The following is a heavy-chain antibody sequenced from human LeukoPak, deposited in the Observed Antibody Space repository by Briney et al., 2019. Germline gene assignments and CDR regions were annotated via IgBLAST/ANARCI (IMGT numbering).Heavy chain of an antibody. CDR2: ISTSGST. D-gene: IGHD5-18*01. V-gene: IGHV4-4*07. Sequence: SETLSLTCTVSVGSISSYYWSWIRQPAGKGLEWIGRISTSGSTNYNPSLKSRVTMSVDTSENQFSLNLSSVTAADTAVYYCAREPGFLDTASFDYWGQGTLVTVSS. CDR3: AREPGFLDTASFDY. J-gene: IGHJ4*02. CDR1: VGSISSYY.